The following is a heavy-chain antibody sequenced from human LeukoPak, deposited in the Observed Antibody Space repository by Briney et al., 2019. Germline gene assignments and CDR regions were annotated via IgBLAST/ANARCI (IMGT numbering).Heavy chain of an antibody. V-gene: IGHV4-4*02. CDR3: ARVTNSGSYYPRQTDAFDI. CDR2: IYHSGST. Sequence: PSETLSLTCAVSGGSISSSNWWSWVRQPPGKGLEWIGEIYHSGSTNYNPSLKSRVTISVDTSKNQFSLKLSSVTAADTAVYYCARVTNSGSYYPRQTDAFDIWGQGTMVTVSS. D-gene: IGHD1-26*01. CDR1: GGSISSSNW. J-gene: IGHJ3*02.